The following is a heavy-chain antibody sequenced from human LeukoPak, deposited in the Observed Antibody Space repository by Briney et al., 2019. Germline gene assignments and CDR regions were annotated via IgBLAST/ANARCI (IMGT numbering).Heavy chain of an antibody. J-gene: IGHJ4*02. CDR1: GFTSTSYG. V-gene: IGHV3-33*01. CDR3: ARAGASNEFDY. D-gene: IGHD2-8*01. CDR2: IWADGSKT. Sequence: GGSLRLSCAASGFTSTSYGMHWVRQAPGKGLEWVAVIWADGSKTYYVDSVKGRFTISRDYSKNTLYLQMSSLRAEDTAVYYCARAGASNEFDYWGQGTLVTVS.